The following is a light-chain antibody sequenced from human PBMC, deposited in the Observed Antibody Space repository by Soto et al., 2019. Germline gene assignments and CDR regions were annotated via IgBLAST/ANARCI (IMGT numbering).Light chain of an antibody. CDR1: GSNIGSNT. Sequence: QSVLTQPPSASGTPGQRVIISCSGSGSNIGSNTVIWYQQLPGAAPKVLIHHDTQRPSGVPDRFSGSKSGISASLAISGLQSEDEADYYCGAWDDSLNGPVFGGGTKLTVL. V-gene: IGLV1-44*01. J-gene: IGLJ2*01. CDR3: GAWDDSLNGPV. CDR2: HDT.